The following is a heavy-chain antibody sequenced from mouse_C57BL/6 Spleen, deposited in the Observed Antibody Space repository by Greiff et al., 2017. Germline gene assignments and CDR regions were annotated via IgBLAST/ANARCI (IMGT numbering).Heavy chain of an antibody. J-gene: IGHJ4*01. CDR3: ARRDDYDGYYAMDY. Sequence: EVKLQESGPELVKPGASVKISCKASGYSFTDYNMNWVKQSNGKSLEWIGVINPNYGTTSYNQKFKGKATLTVDQSSSTAYMQLNSLTSEDSAVYYCARRDDYDGYYAMDYWGQGTSVTVSS. CDR1: GYSFTDYN. D-gene: IGHD2-4*01. V-gene: IGHV1-39*01. CDR2: INPNYGTT.